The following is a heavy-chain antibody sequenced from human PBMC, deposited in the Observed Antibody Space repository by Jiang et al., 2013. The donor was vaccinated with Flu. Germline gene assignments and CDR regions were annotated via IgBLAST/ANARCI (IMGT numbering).Heavy chain of an antibody. CDR2: IYWNDDK. CDR1: GFSLSTSGVG. CDR3: AHKDYDILTGYSPYDY. J-gene: IGHJ4*02. D-gene: IGHD3-9*01. V-gene: IGHV2-5*01. Sequence: KPTQTLTLTCTFSGFSLSTSGVGVGWIRQPPGKALEWLALIYWNDDKRYSPSLKSRLTITKDTSKNQVVLTMTNMDPVDTATYYCAHKDYDILTGYSPYDYWGQGTLATVSS.